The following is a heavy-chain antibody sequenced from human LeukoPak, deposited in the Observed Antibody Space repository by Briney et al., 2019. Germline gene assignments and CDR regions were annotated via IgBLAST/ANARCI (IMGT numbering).Heavy chain of an antibody. CDR2: IYYSGST. CDR1: GGSISSSSYY. V-gene: IGHV4-39*07. D-gene: IGHD3-16*02. J-gene: IGHJ6*03. Sequence: SETLSLTCTVSGGSISSSSYYWGWIRQPPGKGLEWIGSIYYSGSTYYNPSLKSRVTISVDTSKNQFSLKLSSVTAADTAVYYCARVRNDYVWGSYRSSYYYMDVWGKGTTVTISS. CDR3: ARVRNDYVWGSYRSSYYYMDV.